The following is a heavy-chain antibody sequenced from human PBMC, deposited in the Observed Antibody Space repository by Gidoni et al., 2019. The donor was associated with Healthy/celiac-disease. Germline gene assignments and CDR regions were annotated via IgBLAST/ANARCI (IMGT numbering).Heavy chain of an antibody. CDR1: GFTFSSYS. J-gene: IGHJ6*02. CDR3: ARDLGGRDDGDYDYYYYGMDV. D-gene: IGHD4-17*01. Sequence: EVQLVESGGGLVKPGGSLRLSCAASGFTFSSYSMNWVRQAPGKGLECVSSISSSSSYIYYADSVKGRFTISRDNAKNSLYLQMNSLGAEDTAVYYCARDLGGRDDGDYDYYYYGMDVWGQGTTVTVSS. V-gene: IGHV3-21*01. CDR2: ISSSSSYI.